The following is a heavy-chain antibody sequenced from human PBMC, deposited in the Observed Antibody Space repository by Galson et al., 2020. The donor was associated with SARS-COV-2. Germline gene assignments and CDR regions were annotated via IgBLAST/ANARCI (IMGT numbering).Heavy chain of an antibody. CDR3: AGDEGIRGYSYGLFYDGMDV. CDR1: GFPFSTYS. J-gene: IGHJ6*02. D-gene: IGHD5-18*01. V-gene: IGHV3-21*01. CDR2: ISTSSSYT. Sequence: GESLKISCAASGFPFSTYSMNWVRLAPGKGLEWVSSISTSSSYTYYVDSVKGRFSISRDNPRNSLYLQMNSLRAEDTAVYYCAGDEGIRGYSYGLFYDGMDVWGQGTTVTVSS.